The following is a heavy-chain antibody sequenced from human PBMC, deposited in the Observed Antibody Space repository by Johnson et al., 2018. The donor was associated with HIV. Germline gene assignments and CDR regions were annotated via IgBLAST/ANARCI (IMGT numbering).Heavy chain of an antibody. CDR2: IGTAGDT. Sequence: VQLVESGGGVVQPGRSLRLSCAASGFTFGSYAMSWVRQATGKGLEWVSAIGTAGDTYYPGSVKGRFTISRENAKNSLYLQMNSLKTEDTAVYYCTTDLEWELLHDAFDIWGQGTMVTVSS. CDR3: TTDLEWELLHDAFDI. D-gene: IGHD1-26*01. V-gene: IGHV3-13*01. J-gene: IGHJ3*02. CDR1: GFTFGSYA.